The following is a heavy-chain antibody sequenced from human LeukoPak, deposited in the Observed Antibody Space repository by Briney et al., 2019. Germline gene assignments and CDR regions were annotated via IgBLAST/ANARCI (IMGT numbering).Heavy chain of an antibody. Sequence: GESQKISCKVSGYSFTSYCIGWERQMPGKGLEWMGIIYSGDSGPTYSPSFQGQVTISVDKSINTAYLQWSSLQASDTAMYYCGMSGDRVPLQDDVFDVWGQGTMVTVST. D-gene: IGHD1-26*01. CDR3: GMSGDRVPLQDDVFDV. J-gene: IGHJ3*01. CDR1: GYSFTSYC. CDR2: IYSGDSGP. V-gene: IGHV5-51*01.